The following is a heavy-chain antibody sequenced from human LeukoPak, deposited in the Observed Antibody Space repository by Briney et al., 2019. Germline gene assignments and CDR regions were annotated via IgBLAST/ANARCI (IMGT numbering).Heavy chain of an antibody. CDR1: GYTFTSYG. V-gene: IGHV1-18*01. J-gene: IGHJ4*02. CDR2: ISAYNGIT. Sequence: HGASVKVSCKASGYTFTSYGISWVRQAPGQGLEWLGWISAYNGITNYAQKLQGRVTMTTDTSTTTAYMELRSLRSDDTAVYYCARGPTIYGVASTFDYWGQGTLVTVSS. D-gene: IGHD3-3*01. CDR3: ARGPTIYGVASTFDY.